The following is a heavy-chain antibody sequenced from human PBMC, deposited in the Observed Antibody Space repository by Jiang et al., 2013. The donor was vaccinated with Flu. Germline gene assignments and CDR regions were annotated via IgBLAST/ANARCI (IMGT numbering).Heavy chain of an antibody. CDR2: IYYSGST. CDR3: ARDPGPAVAEGNI. CDR1: GGSVSSGSYY. V-gene: IGHV4-61*01. D-gene: IGHD6-19*01. Sequence: GSGLVKPSETLSLTCTVSGGSVSSGSYYWSWIRQPPGKGLEWIGYIYYSGSTNYNPSLKSRVTISVDTSKNQFSLKLSSVTAADTAVYYCARDPGPAVAEGNIWGQGTMVTVSS. J-gene: IGHJ3*02.